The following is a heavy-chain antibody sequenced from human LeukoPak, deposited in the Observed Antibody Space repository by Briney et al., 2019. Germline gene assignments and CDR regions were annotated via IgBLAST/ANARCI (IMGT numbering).Heavy chain of an antibody. Sequence: GGSLRLSCAAPGFTFDDYAMHWVRQAPGKGLEWVSGISWNSGSIGYADSVKGRFTISRDNAKNSLYLQMNSLRAEDTALYYCAKDRFDGGSYHRKHFDYWGQGTLVTVSS. CDR2: ISWNSGSI. J-gene: IGHJ4*02. CDR3: AKDRFDGGSYHRKHFDY. V-gene: IGHV3-9*01. D-gene: IGHD1-26*01. CDR1: GFTFDDYA.